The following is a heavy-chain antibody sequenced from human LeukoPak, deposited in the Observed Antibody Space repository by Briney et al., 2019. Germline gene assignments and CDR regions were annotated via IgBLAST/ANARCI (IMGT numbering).Heavy chain of an antibody. Sequence: SETLSLTCTVYGGSFSGYYWSWIRQPPGKGLEWIGEINHSGSTNYNPSLKSRVTISVDTSKNQFSLKLSSVTAADTAVYYCARGHGVGDGYNWSPGAEYFQHWGQGTLVTVSS. CDR3: ARGHGVGDGYNWSPGAEYFQH. J-gene: IGHJ1*01. CDR2: INHSGST. D-gene: IGHD5-24*01. CDR1: GGSFSGYY. V-gene: IGHV4-34*01.